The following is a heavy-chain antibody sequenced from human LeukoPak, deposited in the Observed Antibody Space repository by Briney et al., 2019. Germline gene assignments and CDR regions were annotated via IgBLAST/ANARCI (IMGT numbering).Heavy chain of an antibody. Sequence: KPSGTLSLTCAVSGGSIISSNLLSWVRQPPGKGLEWIGYIYYSGSTNYNPSLKSRVTISVDTSKNQFSLKLSSVTAADTAVYYCARGSYYDILTGYYRYYFDYWGQGTLVTVSS. J-gene: IGHJ4*02. D-gene: IGHD3-9*01. CDR2: IYYSGST. V-gene: IGHV4-4*02. CDR1: GGSIISSNL. CDR3: ARGSYYDILTGYYRYYFDY.